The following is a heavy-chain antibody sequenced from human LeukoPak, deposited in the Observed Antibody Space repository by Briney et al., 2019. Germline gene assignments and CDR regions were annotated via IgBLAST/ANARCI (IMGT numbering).Heavy chain of an antibody. CDR2: IYYSGST. V-gene: IGHV4-59*08. J-gene: IGHJ4*02. Sequence: PSETLSLTCTVSGGSISSYYWSWIRQPPGKGLEWIGYIYYSGSTNYNPSLKSRVTISVDTSKNQFSLKLSSVTAADTAVYYCARRLHAEYFDYWGQGTLVTVS. CDR1: GGSISSYY. CDR3: ARRLHAEYFDY.